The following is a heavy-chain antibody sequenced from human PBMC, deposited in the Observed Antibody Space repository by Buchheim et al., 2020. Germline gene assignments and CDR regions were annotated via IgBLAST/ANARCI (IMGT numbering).Heavy chain of an antibody. V-gene: IGHV4-61*02. CDR2: IATSGET. CDR3: ARYYCGSSGDNWFDL. CDR1: GGSINNGFYY. Sequence: QVQLQESGPGLVKPSQTLSLTCTVSGGSINNGFYYWTWIRQPAAKGLEWIGRIATSGETNYNPSLKSRVTISQATSRNQFSLKLTSATAADTATYYCARYYCGSSGDNWFDLWGQGT. D-gene: IGHD3-22*01. J-gene: IGHJ5*02.